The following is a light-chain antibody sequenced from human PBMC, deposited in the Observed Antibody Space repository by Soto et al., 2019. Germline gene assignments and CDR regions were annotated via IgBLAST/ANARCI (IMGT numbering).Light chain of an antibody. V-gene: IGKV3-11*01. CDR1: QSVSNS. CDR2: DVS. CDR3: QQRANSPLT. J-gene: IGKJ4*01. Sequence: DIVLTQTPCTLSLSPGERATLSCRASQSVSNSLAWYQQKPGQAPRLLMYDVSNRATGTPARFRGSGSGTHFTLTISSLEPEDFAVYYCQQRANSPLTFGGGTKVDIK.